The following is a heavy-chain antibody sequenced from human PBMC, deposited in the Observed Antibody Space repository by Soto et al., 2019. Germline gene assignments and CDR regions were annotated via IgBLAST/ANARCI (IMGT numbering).Heavy chain of an antibody. D-gene: IGHD1-26*01. CDR1: GVSFNSHW. Sequence: RLSCTTSGVSFNSHWMHWVRQAPGKGLVWVSRIYFDGITTNYADSVKGRLTVSRDNAKNTVYLHVNTLRDEDTAVYYCARGGAMGVDYWGQGTLVTVSS. V-gene: IGHV3-74*01. CDR2: IYFDGITT. CDR3: ARGGAMGVDY. J-gene: IGHJ4*02.